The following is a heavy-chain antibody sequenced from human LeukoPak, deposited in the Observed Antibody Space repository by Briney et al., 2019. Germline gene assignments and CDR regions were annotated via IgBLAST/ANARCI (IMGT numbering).Heavy chain of an antibody. CDR2: IYYSGST. CDR1: GGSISSGGYH. D-gene: IGHD3-3*01. V-gene: IGHV4-31*03. CDR3: ARYATIFGVVTISNYYYYYMDV. Sequence: PSQTLSLTCTVSGGSISSGGYHWSSIRQHPGKGLEWIGYIYYSGSTYYNPSLKSRVTISVDTSKNQFSLKLSSVTAADTAVYYCARYATIFGVVTISNYYYYYMDVWGKGTTVTVSS. J-gene: IGHJ6*03.